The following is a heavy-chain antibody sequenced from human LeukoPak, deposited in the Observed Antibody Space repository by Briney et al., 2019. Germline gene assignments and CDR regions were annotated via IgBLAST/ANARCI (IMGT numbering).Heavy chain of an antibody. D-gene: IGHD5-18*01. CDR3: ARERGYSYGYDY. Sequence: ASVKVSCKASGYTFTGYYMHWVRQAPGQGLEWTGWINPNSGGTNYAQKFQGRVTMTRDTSISTAYMELSRLRSDDTAVYYCARERGYSYGYDYWGQGTLVTVSS. J-gene: IGHJ4*02. CDR2: INPNSGGT. V-gene: IGHV1-2*02. CDR1: GYTFTGYY.